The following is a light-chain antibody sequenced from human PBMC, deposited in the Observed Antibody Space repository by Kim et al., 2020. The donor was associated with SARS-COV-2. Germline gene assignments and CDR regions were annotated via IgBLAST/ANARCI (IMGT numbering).Light chain of an antibody. CDR1: QSVTSN. CDR2: GAS. CDR3: QQYNNWPPWT. V-gene: IGKV3-15*01. J-gene: IGKJ1*01. Sequence: SPGESATPPCRASQSVTSNLAWYQQKPGQAPRLLIYGASTRATGIPARFSGSGSGTEFTLTINSLQSEDFAVYYCQQYNNWPPWTFGQGTKVDIK.